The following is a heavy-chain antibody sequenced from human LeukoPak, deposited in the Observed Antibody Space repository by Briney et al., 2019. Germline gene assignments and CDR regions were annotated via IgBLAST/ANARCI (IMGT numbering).Heavy chain of an antibody. V-gene: IGHV3-30*03. CDR2: MSFDGSQ. CDR1: GRPFSSSI. D-gene: IGHD5-12*01. J-gene: IGHJ3*02. Sequence: GGSLRLSCALSGRPFSSSIMHWVRQAPGKGLEWVAGMSFDGSQYYVESVKGRFTISRDNSGNTVYLHMTSLRPEDTAVYFCAREGHTSGSCGAFDIWGQGTTVTISS. CDR3: AREGHTSGSCGAFDI.